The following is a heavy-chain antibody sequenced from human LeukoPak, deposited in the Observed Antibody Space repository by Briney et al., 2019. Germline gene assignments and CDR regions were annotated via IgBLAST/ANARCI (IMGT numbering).Heavy chain of an antibody. CDR1: GGTFSGYA. D-gene: IGHD3-9*01. V-gene: IGHV1-69*13. CDR3: ARSSESRYFDWLLPFDY. J-gene: IGHJ4*02. Sequence: SVKVSCKASGGTFSGYAISWVRQAPGQGLEWMGGIIPIFGTANYAQKFQGRVTITADESTSTAYMELSSLRSEDTAVYYCARSSESRYFDWLLPFDYWGQGTLVTVSS. CDR2: IIPIFGTA.